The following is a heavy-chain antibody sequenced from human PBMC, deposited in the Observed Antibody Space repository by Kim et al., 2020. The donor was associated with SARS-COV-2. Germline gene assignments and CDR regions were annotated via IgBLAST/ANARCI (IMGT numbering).Heavy chain of an antibody. Sequence: GGSLRLSCAASGFTFSDYGMAWVRQAPGRGLEWVSTIDNDGDTEHYADSVKGRFTISRENSRNTLYLQMNSLRAEDTALYYCAKDCCGTTPMFDSWGRGTPVTVSS. D-gene: IGHD1-1*01. CDR3: AKDCCGTTPMFDS. V-gene: IGHV3-23*01. J-gene: IGHJ5*01. CDR2: IDNDGDTE. CDR1: GFTFSDYG.